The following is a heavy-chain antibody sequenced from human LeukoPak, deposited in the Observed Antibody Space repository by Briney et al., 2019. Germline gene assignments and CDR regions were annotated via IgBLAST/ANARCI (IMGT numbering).Heavy chain of an antibody. CDR3: ARDQGYASGAWSDAFNI. CDR1: GDSVSSNSAA. Sequence: SQTLSLTCAISGDSVSSNSAAWNWIRQSPSRGLEWLGRTYYRSKWYNDYAVSVKSQITINPDTSKNQFSLHLNSVTPEDTAVYYCARDQGYASGAWSDAFNIWGQGTMVTVSS. V-gene: IGHV6-1*01. D-gene: IGHD6-19*01. CDR2: TYYRSKWYN. J-gene: IGHJ3*02.